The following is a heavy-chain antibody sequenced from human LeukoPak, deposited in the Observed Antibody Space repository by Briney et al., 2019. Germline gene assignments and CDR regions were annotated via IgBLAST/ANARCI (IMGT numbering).Heavy chain of an antibody. CDR1: GFTFSSHG. CDR3: ARWGDNKILDY. J-gene: IGHJ4*02. Sequence: PGGSLRLSCVASGFTFSSHGMHRVRQAPGKGLEWVAVIWYDASNKYYADSVKGRFTISRDNSKNTLYLQMNSLRAEDTAVYYCARWGDNKILDYWGQGTLVTVSS. CDR2: IWYDASNK. V-gene: IGHV3-33*01. D-gene: IGHD3-16*01.